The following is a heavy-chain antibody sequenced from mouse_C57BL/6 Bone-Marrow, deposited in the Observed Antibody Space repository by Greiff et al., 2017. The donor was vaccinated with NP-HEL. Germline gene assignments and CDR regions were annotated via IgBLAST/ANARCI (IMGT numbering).Heavy chain of an antibody. CDR3: ARWLLVYFDV. CDR1: GYTFTSYW. D-gene: IGHD2-3*01. J-gene: IGHJ1*03. V-gene: IGHV1-61*01. CDR2: IYPSDSET. Sequence: QVQLQQSGAELVRPGSSVKLSCKASGYTFTSYWMDWVKQRPGQGLEWIGNIYPSDSETHYNQKFKDKATLTVDKSSSTAYMQLSSLTSEDSAVYYCARWLLVYFDVWGTGTTVTVSS.